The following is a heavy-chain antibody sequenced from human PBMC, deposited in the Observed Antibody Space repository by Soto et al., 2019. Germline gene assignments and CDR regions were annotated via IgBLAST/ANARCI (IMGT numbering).Heavy chain of an antibody. Sequence: SETLSLTGGVSGDSVSSYYWSWIRQPPGKGLEWIGYVSYTGTTNYNPSLKSRVTISVGTSKDHFSLKLTSVTAADTALYSCVRTAADNVNFDNWGEGTQVNVSS. CDR3: VRTAADNVNFDN. V-gene: IGHV4-59*02. CDR1: GDSVSSYY. CDR2: VSYTGTT. D-gene: IGHD1-20*01. J-gene: IGHJ4*02.